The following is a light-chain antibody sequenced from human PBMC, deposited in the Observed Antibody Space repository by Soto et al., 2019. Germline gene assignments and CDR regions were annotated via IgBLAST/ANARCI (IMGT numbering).Light chain of an antibody. CDR2: GAS. J-gene: IGKJ1*01. Sequence: EIVMTQSPATLSVSPGERATLSCRASQSVSSNLAWYQQKPGQAPRLLMYGASTRATDIPARFSGSGSGTEFTLTISSLQSEDFAVYYCQQYNNWLPWTFGQGTKVDIK. V-gene: IGKV3-15*01. CDR1: QSVSSN. CDR3: QQYNNWLPWT.